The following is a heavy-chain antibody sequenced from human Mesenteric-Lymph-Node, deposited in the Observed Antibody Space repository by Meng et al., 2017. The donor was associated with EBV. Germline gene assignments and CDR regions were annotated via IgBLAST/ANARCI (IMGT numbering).Heavy chain of an antibody. CDR3: ARGALVCSGGSCHTFYFDY. D-gene: IGHD2-15*01. Sequence: QVQLEQWGAGLLKPSEPLSLTCAVNGGSLNGYYWSWIRQSPGKGLEWSGEMNRIGISSLNPSLKSRVTISEDTSKNQFSLRLSSVTAADTAVYYCARGALVCSGGSCHTFYFDYWGQGTLVTVSS. V-gene: IGHV4-34*01. CDR1: GGSLNGYY. J-gene: IGHJ4*02. CDR2: MNRIGIS.